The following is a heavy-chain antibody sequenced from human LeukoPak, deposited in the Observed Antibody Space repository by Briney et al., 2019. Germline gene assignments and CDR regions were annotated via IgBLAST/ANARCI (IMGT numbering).Heavy chain of an antibody. CDR3: ALLPLGDPIASFDY. Sequence: PSETLSLTCTVSGGSISSSSYYWGWIRQPPGKGLEWIGSIYYSGSTYYNPSLKSRVTISVDTSKNQFSLKLSSVTAADTAVYYCALLPLGDPIASFDYWGQGTLVTVSS. J-gene: IGHJ4*02. CDR1: GGSISSSSYY. D-gene: IGHD3-16*01. CDR2: IYYSGST. V-gene: IGHV4-39*01.